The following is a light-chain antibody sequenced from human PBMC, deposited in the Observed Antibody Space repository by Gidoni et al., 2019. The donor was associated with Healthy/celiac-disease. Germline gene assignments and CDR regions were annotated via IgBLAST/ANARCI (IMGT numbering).Light chain of an antibody. V-gene: IGKV3-20*01. CDR3: QPYGSSPYT. J-gene: IGKJ2*01. CDR2: GAS. CDR1: QSVSSSY. Sequence: EIVLTQSPGTLSLSPGERATLSCRASQSVSSSYLAWYQQKPGQAPRLLIYGASSRATGIPDRFSGSGSVTHFTLTISRLDPEDFAVYYCQPYGSSPYTFGQGTKLEIK.